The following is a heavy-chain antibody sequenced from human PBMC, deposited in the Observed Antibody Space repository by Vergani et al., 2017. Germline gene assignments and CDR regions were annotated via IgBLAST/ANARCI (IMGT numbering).Heavy chain of an antibody. CDR2: ISGSGGST. D-gene: IGHD3-3*01. CDR3: AKEGDWLLSYYGMDV. J-gene: IGHJ6*02. Sequence: EVQLLESGGGLVQPGGSLRLSCAASGFTFSSYAMSWVRQAPGRGLEWVSAISGSGGSTYYADSVKGRCTISRDNSKNTLYLQMNRLRAEDAAVYYCAKEGDWLLSYYGMDVWGQGTTVTVSS. CDR1: GFTFSSYA. V-gene: IGHV3-23*01.